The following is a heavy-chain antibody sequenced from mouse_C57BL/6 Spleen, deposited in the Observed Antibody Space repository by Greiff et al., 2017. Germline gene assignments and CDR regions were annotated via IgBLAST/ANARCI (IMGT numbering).Heavy chain of an antibody. V-gene: IGHV1-55*01. CDR3: ARSGLLRRAAWFAY. CDR1: GYTFTSYW. D-gene: IGHD2-4*01. CDR2: IYPGSGST. Sequence: VQLQQPGAELVKPGASVKMSCKASGYTFTSYWITWVKQRPGQGLEWIGDIYPGSGSTNYNEKFKSKATLTVDTSSSTAYMQLSSLTSEDSAVYYCARSGLLRRAAWFAYWGQGTLVTVSA. J-gene: IGHJ3*01.